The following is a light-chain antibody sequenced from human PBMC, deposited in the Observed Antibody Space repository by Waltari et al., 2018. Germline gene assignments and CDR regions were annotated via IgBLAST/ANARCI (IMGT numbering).Light chain of an antibody. CDR1: QIVLYSSNNKNY. Sequence: DIVMTQSPDSLAVSLGERATINCKSSQIVLYSSNNKNYLAWYPKKPGQPPKLLIYWASTRESGVPDRFSGSGSGTDFTLTISSLQAEDVAVYYCQQYYGTPPTFGQGTKVEIK. CDR2: WAS. J-gene: IGKJ1*01. V-gene: IGKV4-1*01. CDR3: QQYYGTPPT.